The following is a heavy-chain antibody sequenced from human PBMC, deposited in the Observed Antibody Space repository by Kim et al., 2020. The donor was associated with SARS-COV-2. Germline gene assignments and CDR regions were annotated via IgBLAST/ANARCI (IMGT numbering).Heavy chain of an antibody. J-gene: IGHJ5*02. CDR3: ASQPDYYDSSGYIP. Sequence: TPSLKSRVTISVDTSKNQFSLKLSSVTAADTAVYYCASQPDYYDSSGYIPWGQGTLVTVSS. D-gene: IGHD3-22*01. V-gene: IGHV4-39*07.